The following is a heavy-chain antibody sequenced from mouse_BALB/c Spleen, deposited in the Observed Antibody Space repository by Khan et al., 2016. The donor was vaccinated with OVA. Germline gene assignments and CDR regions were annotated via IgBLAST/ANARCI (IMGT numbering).Heavy chain of an antibody. J-gene: IGHJ3*01. D-gene: IGHD2-1*01. CDR3: ARGGNVAWFAY. Sequence: EVQLQESGPDLVKPSQSLSLTCTVTGYSITSGYSWHWIRQFPGNKLEWMGYIHYSGSTNYNPSLKSRISITRDTSTTQFFLQLTSVTTADTAKYYWARGGNVAWFAYWGQGTLVTVSA. CDR2: IHYSGST. V-gene: IGHV3-1*02. CDR1: GYSITSGYS.